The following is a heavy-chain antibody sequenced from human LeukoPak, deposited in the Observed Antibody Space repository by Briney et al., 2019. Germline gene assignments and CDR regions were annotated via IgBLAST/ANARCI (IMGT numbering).Heavy chain of an antibody. Sequence: GGSLRLSXAASGFTFSSYGMHWVRQAPGKGLEWVAVIWYDGSNKYYADSVKGRFTISRDNSKNTLYLQMNSLRAEDTAVYYCAKDILGIAAALVDYWGQGTLVTVSS. J-gene: IGHJ4*02. CDR3: AKDILGIAAALVDY. V-gene: IGHV3-33*06. D-gene: IGHD6-13*01. CDR2: IWYDGSNK. CDR1: GFTFSSYG.